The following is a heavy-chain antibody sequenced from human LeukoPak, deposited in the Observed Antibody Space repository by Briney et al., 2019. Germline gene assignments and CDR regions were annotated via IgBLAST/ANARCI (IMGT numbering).Heavy chain of an antibody. D-gene: IGHD3-10*01. CDR1: GFTFSSYG. CDR2: ISGSGGST. CDR3: AKDPLTYYYGSGPPY. Sequence: GGSLRLSCAASGFTFSSYGMSWVRQAPGKGLEGVSAISGSGGSTYYADSVKGRFTISRDNSKNTLYMQMNSLRAEDTAVYYCAKDPLTYYYGSGPPYWGQGTLVTVSS. J-gene: IGHJ4*02. V-gene: IGHV3-23*01.